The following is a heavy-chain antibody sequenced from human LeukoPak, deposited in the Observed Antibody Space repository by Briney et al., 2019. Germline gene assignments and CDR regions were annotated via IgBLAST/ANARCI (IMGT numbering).Heavy chain of an antibody. J-gene: IGHJ4*02. CDR3: ARPTNYGHTLMEF. Sequence: GGSLRLSCAASGFTFSSYEMNWVRQAPGEGLEWVSTISRSSNYIYYADSVKGRFTISRDNAKNSLYLQMNSLRAEDTAVYYCARPTNYGHTLMEFWGQGTLVTVSS. CDR1: GFTFSSYE. D-gene: IGHD5-24*01. CDR2: ISRSSNYI. V-gene: IGHV3-21*01.